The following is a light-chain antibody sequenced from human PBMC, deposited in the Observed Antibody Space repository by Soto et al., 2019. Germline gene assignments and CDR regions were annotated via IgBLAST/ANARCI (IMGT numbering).Light chain of an antibody. CDR3: QHYNSYSEE. CDR2: KAS. Sequence: DIQMTQSPSTLSGSVGDRVTITCGASQTISSWLAWYQQKPGKAPKLLIYKASTLKSGVPSRFSGSGSGTEFTLTISSLQPDDFATYYCQHYNSYSEEFGKGTKVDI. J-gene: IGKJ1*01. CDR1: QTISSW. V-gene: IGKV1-5*03.